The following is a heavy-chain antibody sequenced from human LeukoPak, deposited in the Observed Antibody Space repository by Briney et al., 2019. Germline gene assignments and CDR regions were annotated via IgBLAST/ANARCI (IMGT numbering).Heavy chain of an antibody. V-gene: IGHV3-30*18. D-gene: IGHD3-16*01. J-gene: IGHJ4*02. CDR3: ANSYDYVWGSSRNSQFDY. CDR1: GFTFSSYG. Sequence: PGGSLRLSCAASGFTFSSYGMHWVRQAPGKGLEWVAVISYDGSNKYYADSVKGRFTISRDNSKNTLYLQMNSLRAEDTAVYYCANSYDYVWGSSRNSQFDYWGQGTLVTVSS. CDR2: ISYDGSNK.